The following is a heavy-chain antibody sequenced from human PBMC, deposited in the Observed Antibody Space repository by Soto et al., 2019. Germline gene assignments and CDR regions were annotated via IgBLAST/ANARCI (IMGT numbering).Heavy chain of an antibody. D-gene: IGHD2-2*01. V-gene: IGHV3-30-3*01. CDR1: GFTFSSYA. CDR3: ARESLDIVVVPAAGGGWFDP. Sequence: QVQLVESGGGVVQPGRSLRLSCAASGFTFSSYAMHWVRQAPGKGLEWVAVISYDGSNKYYADSVKGRFTISRDNSKNTLYLQMNSLRAEDTAVYYCARESLDIVVVPAAGGGWFDPWGQGTLVTVSS. CDR2: ISYDGSNK. J-gene: IGHJ5*02.